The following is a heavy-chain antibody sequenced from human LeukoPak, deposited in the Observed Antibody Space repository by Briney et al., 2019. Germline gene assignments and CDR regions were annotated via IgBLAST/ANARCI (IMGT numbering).Heavy chain of an antibody. V-gene: IGHV1-8*01. Sequence: ASVKVSCKASGYTFTSYDINWVRQATGQGLEWMGWMNPNGGNTGYAQKFQGRVTMTRNTSISTAYMELSSLRSEDTAVYYCARKKTYDFWSGYYLAGYYYYGMDVWGQGTTVTVSS. J-gene: IGHJ6*02. CDR2: MNPNGGNT. D-gene: IGHD3-3*01. CDR3: ARKKTYDFWSGYYLAGYYYYGMDV. CDR1: GYTFTSYD.